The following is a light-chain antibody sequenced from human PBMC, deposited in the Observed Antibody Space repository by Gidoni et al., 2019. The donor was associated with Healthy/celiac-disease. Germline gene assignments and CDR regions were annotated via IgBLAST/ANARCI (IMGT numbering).Light chain of an antibody. J-gene: IGKJ1*01. Sequence: EIVMTQSPATLSVSLGERATRSCRASQSVSSNLAWYKQKPGQAPRLLIDGASTRATGIPARFSGSGSGTEFTLTISSLQSEDFAVYYCQQYNNWPRTFGQGTKVEIK. CDR1: QSVSSN. V-gene: IGKV3-15*01. CDR3: QQYNNWPRT. CDR2: GAS.